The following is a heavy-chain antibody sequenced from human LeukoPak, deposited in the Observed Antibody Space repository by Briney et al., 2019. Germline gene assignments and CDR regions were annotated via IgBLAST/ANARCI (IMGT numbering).Heavy chain of an antibody. CDR2: ISSSSSYI. D-gene: IGHD6-13*01. Sequence: GGSLRLSCAASGFPFSSYSMNWVRQAPGKGLEWVSSISSSSSYIYYADSVKGRFTISRDNAKNSLYLQMNSLRAEDTAAYYCAREYSSSWSDYWGQGTLVTVSS. CDR3: AREYSSSWSDY. J-gene: IGHJ4*02. V-gene: IGHV3-21*01. CDR1: GFPFSSYS.